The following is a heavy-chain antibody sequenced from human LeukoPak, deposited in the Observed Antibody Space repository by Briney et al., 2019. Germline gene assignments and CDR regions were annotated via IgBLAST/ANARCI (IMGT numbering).Heavy chain of an antibody. D-gene: IGHD3-10*01. CDR1: GFTFSSYS. CDR3: ARDSGYYGTGSYPWFDP. V-gene: IGHV3-21*01. CDR2: IRTSSSYI. J-gene: IGHJ5*02. Sequence: GGSLRLSCAASGFTFSSYSMNWVRQAPGKGLEWVSSIRTSSSYIYYADSVKGRFTISRDNAKNSLYLQMNSLRAEDTAVYYCARDSGYYGTGSYPWFDPWGQGTLVTVSS.